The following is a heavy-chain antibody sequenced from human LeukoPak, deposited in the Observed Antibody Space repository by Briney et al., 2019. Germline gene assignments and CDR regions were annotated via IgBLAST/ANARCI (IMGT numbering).Heavy chain of an antibody. D-gene: IGHD4-17*01. CDR1: GFTFSSFG. Sequence: GGSLRLSCAASGFTFSSFGMHWVRQAPGKGLEWVAFIRYDSSDKYNADSMKGRFTISRDNSKNTLYLQMNSLRAEDTAVYYCAKDLTTVTTQGDYWGQGALVTVSS. CDR3: AKDLTTVTTQGDY. V-gene: IGHV3-30*02. J-gene: IGHJ4*02. CDR2: IRYDSSDK.